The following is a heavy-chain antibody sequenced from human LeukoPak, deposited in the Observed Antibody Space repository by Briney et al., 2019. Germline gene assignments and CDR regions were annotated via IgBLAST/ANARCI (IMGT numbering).Heavy chain of an antibody. D-gene: IGHD2-2*01. CDR2: IIPTFGIA. CDR3: ARGGSSASCYFDY. V-gene: IGHV1-69*04. J-gene: IGHJ4*02. CDR1: GGTFSSYA. Sequence: SVKVSWKASGGTFSSYAISWVRQAPGQGLEWMGRIIPTFGIANYAQKFQGRVTITADKSTSTAYMELSSLRSEDTAMYYCARGGSSASCYFDYWGQGTLVTVSS.